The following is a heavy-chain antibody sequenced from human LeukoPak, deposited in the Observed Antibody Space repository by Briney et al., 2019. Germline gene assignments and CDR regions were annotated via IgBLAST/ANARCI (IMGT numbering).Heavy chain of an antibody. CDR3: ARDSGSYHFDSC. V-gene: IGHV3-66*01. Sequence: PGGSLRLSCTVSGFTVGNNYMSWARQAPGKGLEWVALMYSRGSSHYADSVRGRFTISRDSSKNTVYLQMNSLRDEDTAVYYCARDSGSYHFDSCWGQGTLVTVSS. J-gene: IGHJ4*02. D-gene: IGHD1-26*01. CDR2: MYSRGSS. CDR1: GFTVGNNY.